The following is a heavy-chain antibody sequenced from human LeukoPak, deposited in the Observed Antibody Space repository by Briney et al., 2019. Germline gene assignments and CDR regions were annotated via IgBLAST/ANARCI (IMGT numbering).Heavy chain of an antibody. CDR3: ARVSYDYVWGSYRYGYYFDY. Sequence: SETLSLTCTVSGYSISSGYYWGWIRQPPGKGLEWIGYIYYSGSTNYNPSLKSRVTISVDTSKNQFSLKLSSVTAADTAVYYCARVSYDYVWGSYRYGYYFDYWGQGTLVTVSS. D-gene: IGHD3-16*02. V-gene: IGHV4-61*01. CDR1: GYSISSGYY. CDR2: IYYSGST. J-gene: IGHJ4*02.